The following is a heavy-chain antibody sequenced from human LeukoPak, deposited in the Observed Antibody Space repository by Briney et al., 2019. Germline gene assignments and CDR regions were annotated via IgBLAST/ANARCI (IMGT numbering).Heavy chain of an antibody. D-gene: IGHD3-3*01. Sequence: PGGSLRLSCAASGFTFSSYAMSWVRQAPGKGLEWVSAISGSGGSTYYADSVKGRFTISRDNAKNSLYLQMNSLRAEDTAVYYCARRGTDFGVPSAVDYWGQGTLVTVSS. CDR1: GFTFSSYA. J-gene: IGHJ4*02. V-gene: IGHV3-23*01. CDR3: ARRGTDFGVPSAVDY. CDR2: ISGSGGST.